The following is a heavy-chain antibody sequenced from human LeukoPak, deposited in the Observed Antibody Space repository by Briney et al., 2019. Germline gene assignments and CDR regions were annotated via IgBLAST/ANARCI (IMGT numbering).Heavy chain of an antibody. Sequence: PSETLSLTCTVSGGSISSGGYYWSWIRQHPGKGLEWIGYIYYSGSTHYNPSLKSRVTISVDTSKNQFSLKLSSVTAADTAVYYCARGGFDWLLFMDYWGQGTLVTVSS. J-gene: IGHJ4*02. D-gene: IGHD3-9*01. V-gene: IGHV4-31*03. CDR2: IYYSGST. CDR3: ARGGFDWLLFMDY. CDR1: GGSISSGGYY.